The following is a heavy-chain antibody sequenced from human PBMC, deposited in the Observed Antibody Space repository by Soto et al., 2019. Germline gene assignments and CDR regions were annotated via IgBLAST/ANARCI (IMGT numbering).Heavy chain of an antibody. CDR3: ARVVTMVRGVTLQVLYFDY. Sequence: SETLSLTCAVSGGSISSGGYSWSWIRQPPGEGLEWIGYIYHSGSTYYNPSLKSRVTISVDRSKNQFSLNLSSVTAADTAVYYCARVVTMVRGVTLQVLYFDYWGQGTLVTV. CDR1: GGSISSGGYS. J-gene: IGHJ4*02. D-gene: IGHD3-10*01. CDR2: IYHSGST. V-gene: IGHV4-30-2*01.